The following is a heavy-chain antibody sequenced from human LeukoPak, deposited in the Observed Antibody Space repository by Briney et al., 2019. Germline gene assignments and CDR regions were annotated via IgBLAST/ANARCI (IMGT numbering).Heavy chain of an antibody. CDR1: GYTFTSYV. J-gene: IGHJ6*02. CDR2: INAGNGNT. D-gene: IGHD4-17*01. Sequence: AASVKVSCKASGYTFTSYVVHWVRQAPGQRLEWMGWINAGNGNTKYSQKFQGRVTISRDTSASTAYMELSSLRSEDTAVYYCARVFTGDYVMYGMDVWGQGTTVTVSS. CDR3: ARVFTGDYVMYGMDV. V-gene: IGHV1-3*01.